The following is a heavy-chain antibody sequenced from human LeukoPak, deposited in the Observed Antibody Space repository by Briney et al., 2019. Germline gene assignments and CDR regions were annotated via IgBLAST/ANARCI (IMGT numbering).Heavy chain of an antibody. CDR3: TRDREAHYYDSSGYYY. CDR1: GCTYGDYA. J-gene: IGHJ4*02. V-gene: IGHV3-49*04. CDR2: IRSKAYGGPT. Sequence: GGSLRLSCTASGCTYGDYAMSWVRQAPGKGLQWVGFIRSKAYGGPTEYAASVKGRFTISRDDSKSIDNLQMNSLKTEDTAVHYCTRDREAHYYDSSGYYYWGQGTLVTVSS. D-gene: IGHD3-22*01.